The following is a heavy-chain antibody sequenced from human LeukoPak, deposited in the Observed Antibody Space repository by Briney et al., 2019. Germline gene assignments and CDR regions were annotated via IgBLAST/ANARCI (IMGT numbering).Heavy chain of an antibody. V-gene: IGHV4-39*01. Sequence: SETLSLTCTVSGGSISSSSYYWGWIRQPPGKGLEWIGSIYYSGSTYYNPSLKSRVAISVDTSKNQFSLKLSSVTAADTAVYYCARRAPRYCGGDCYSGYWGQGTLVTVSS. CDR2: IYYSGST. CDR3: ARRAPRYCGGDCYSGY. J-gene: IGHJ4*02. D-gene: IGHD2-21*02. CDR1: GGSISSSSYY.